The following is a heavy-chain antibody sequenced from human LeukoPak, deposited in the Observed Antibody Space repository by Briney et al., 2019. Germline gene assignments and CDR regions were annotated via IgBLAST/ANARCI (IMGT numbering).Heavy chain of an antibody. CDR3: ARHREFSSSGNYFDY. CDR2: IYYSGST. CDR1: RGSISSNY. J-gene: IGHJ4*02. D-gene: IGHD6-6*01. V-gene: IGHV4-59*08. Sequence: PSETPSLTCSVSRGSISSNYWSWIRHPPGKPLQWIGYIYYSGSTTYNPSLKSRVTISLDTSKNQFSLKLRSVTAADTAVYYCARHREFSSSGNYFDYWGQGTLVTVSS.